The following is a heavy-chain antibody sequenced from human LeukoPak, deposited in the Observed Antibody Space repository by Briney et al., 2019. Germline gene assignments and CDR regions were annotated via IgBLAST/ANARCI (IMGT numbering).Heavy chain of an antibody. J-gene: IGHJ5*02. CDR1: GFTFSSYG. CDR2: ISYDGSNK. V-gene: IGHV3-30*03. D-gene: IGHD2-2*01. CDR3: ARDSTLSSPNPWGT. Sequence: GGSLRLSCAASGFTFSSYGMHWVRQAPGKGLEWVAVISYDGSNKYYADSVKGRFTISRDNSKNTLYLQMNSLRAEDTAVYYCARDSTLSSPNPWGTWGQGTLVTVSS.